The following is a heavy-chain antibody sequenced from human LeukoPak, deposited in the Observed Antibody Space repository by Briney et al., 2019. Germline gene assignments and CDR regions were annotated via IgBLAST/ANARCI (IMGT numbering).Heavy chain of an antibody. J-gene: IGHJ4*02. D-gene: IGHD5-12*01. V-gene: IGHV3-21*01. Sequence: GGSLRLSCAASGFTFSSYSMNWVRQAPGKGLEWVSSISSSSYIYYADSVKGRFTISRDNAKNSLYLQMNSLRAEDTAVYYCARVGSGGYDYYFDYWGQGTLVTVSP. CDR2: ISSSSYI. CDR3: ARVGSGGYDYYFDY. CDR1: GFTFSSYS.